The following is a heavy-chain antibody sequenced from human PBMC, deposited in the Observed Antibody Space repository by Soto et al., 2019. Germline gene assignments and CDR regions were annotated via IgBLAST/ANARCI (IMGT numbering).Heavy chain of an antibody. CDR1: GYSFTIYW. V-gene: IGHV5-10-1*01. J-gene: IGHJ6*02. Sequence: GESLKISCNGSGYSFTIYWISWVRQMPGKGLEWMGRIDPSDSYTNYSPSFQGHVTISADKSISTAYLQWSSLKASDTAMYYCASRGGTIAARPVLHYYYYGMDVWGQGTTVTVSS. D-gene: IGHD6-6*01. CDR3: ASRGGTIAARPVLHYYYYGMDV. CDR2: IDPSDSYT.